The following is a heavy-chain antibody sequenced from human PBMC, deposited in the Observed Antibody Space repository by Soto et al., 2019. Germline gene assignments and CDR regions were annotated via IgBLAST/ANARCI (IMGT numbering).Heavy chain of an antibody. CDR1: GFPFNSYW. J-gene: IGHJ4*02. D-gene: IGHD3-3*01. Sequence: EVQLVESGGGLVQPGGSLRLTCVVSGFPFNSYWMHWFRQAPGKGLEWVSSIFSDDGTATYADSVKGRFSSSRDSAKNTLYVQVRSLRAEDTAVYYCVRGTKGWRGVDYWGRGVPVTVSS. V-gene: IGHV3-74*01. CDR3: VRGTKGWRGVDY. CDR2: IFSDDGTA.